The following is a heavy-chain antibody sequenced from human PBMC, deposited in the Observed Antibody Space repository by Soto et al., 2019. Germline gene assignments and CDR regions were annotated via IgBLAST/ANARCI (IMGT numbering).Heavy chain of an antibody. CDR3: ARETPWGSAAADF. CDR1: GFTFRSYE. J-gene: IGHJ4*02. CDR2: ISTSGSTI. Sequence: GGSLRLSCAGSGFTFRSYEMNWVRQAPGKGLEWVAYISTSGSTIYYADSVKGRFTISRDNAKDSLSLQMNSLRVEDTAVYYCARETPWGSAAADFWGQGTLVTVSS. V-gene: IGHV3-48*03. D-gene: IGHD6-13*01.